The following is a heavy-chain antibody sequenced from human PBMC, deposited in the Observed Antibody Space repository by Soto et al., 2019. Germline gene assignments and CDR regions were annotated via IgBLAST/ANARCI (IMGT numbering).Heavy chain of an antibody. CDR1: GDSFISDEYY. J-gene: IGHJ4*02. CDR3: ARDSDY. Sequence: QVQLQESGPGLVKPSQTLSLTCTVPGDSFISDEYYWSWIRQPPGKSPEWIGYIYYSGNTYYNPSLKSRVFISVDRSKNQFSLKLSSVTAADTAVYYCARDSDYWSQGTLVTVSS. CDR2: IYYSGNT. V-gene: IGHV4-30-4*08.